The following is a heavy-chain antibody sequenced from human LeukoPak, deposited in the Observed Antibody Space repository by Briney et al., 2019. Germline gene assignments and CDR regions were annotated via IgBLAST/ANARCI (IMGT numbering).Heavy chain of an antibody. D-gene: IGHD2/OR15-2a*01. CDR1: GYSFTSGYSFAVYW. CDR2: VYPGASDT. Sequence: GESLKISCKGSGYSFTSGYSFAVYWIGWVRQMPGKGLEWMGIVYPGASDTRYSPSFQGQVTISVDTSISTAYLQWSSLKASDTAIYYCVRRGYCDGTGGCHSNPFDIWGQGTMVTVSS. V-gene: IGHV5-51*01. CDR3: VRRGYCDGTGGCHSNPFDI. J-gene: IGHJ3*02.